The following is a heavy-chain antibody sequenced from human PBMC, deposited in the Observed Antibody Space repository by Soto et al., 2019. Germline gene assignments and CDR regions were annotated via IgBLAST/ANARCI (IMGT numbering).Heavy chain of an antibody. V-gene: IGHV3-30*18. CDR2: ISYDGSNK. D-gene: IGHD4-17*01. J-gene: IGHJ4*02. Sequence: GGSLRLSCAASGFTFSSYGMHWVRQAPGKGLEWVAVISYDGSNKYYADSVKGRFTISRDNSKNTLYLQMNSLRAEDTAVYYCAKDHRNGDLDYWGQGTLVTVSS. CDR1: GFTFSSYG. CDR3: AKDHRNGDLDY.